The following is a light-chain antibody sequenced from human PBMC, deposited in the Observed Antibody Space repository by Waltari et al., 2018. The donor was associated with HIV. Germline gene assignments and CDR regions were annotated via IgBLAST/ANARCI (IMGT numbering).Light chain of an antibody. CDR1: QDINRW. CDR2: AAS. J-gene: IGKJ5*01. V-gene: IGKV1-12*01. CDR3: QQADSFPRN. Sequence: DIQMTQSPSSVSASVGDRVTITCRASQDINRWLAWYQQKPGRAPKHLIYAASRLQSGVPSRFTGSGSGTDFTLNISSLQPEDFATYYCQQADSFPRNFGPGTRLEI.